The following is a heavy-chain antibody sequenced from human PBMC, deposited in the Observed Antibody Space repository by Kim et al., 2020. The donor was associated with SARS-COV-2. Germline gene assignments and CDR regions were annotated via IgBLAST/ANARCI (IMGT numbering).Heavy chain of an antibody. Sequence: YADSVKCRFTISRDNSKNTLYLHMNTLTAGDTAIYYCARVGGDSLYFLEYWGQGTLVTVSS. CDR3: ARVGGDSLYFLEY. D-gene: IGHD2-21*01. J-gene: IGHJ4*02. V-gene: IGHV3-23*01.